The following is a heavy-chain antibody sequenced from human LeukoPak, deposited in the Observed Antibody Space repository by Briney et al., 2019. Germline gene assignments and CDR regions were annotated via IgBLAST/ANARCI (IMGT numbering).Heavy chain of an antibody. J-gene: IGHJ4*02. CDR1: GGTFSSYA. Sequence: SVKVSCKASGGTFSSYAISWVRQAPGQGLEWMGGIIPIFGTANYAQKFQGRVTITADKSTSTAYMELSSLRSEDTAVYYCATGYSSSWYPDYWGQGTLVTVSS. V-gene: IGHV1-69*06. D-gene: IGHD6-13*01. CDR2: IIPIFGTA. CDR3: ATGYSSSWYPDY.